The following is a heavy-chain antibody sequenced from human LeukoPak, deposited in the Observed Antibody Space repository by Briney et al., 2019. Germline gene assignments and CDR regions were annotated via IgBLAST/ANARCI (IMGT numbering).Heavy chain of an antibody. D-gene: IGHD3-10*01. CDR2: ISAYNGNT. J-gene: IGHJ4*02. Sequence: VASVKVSCKASGYTFTSYGISWVRQAPGHGLEWMGWISAYNGNTNYAQKLQGRVTMTTDTSTSTAYMELRSLRSDDTAVYYCARFSYYYGSGSYPDYWGQGTLVTVSS. CDR1: GYTFTSYG. CDR3: ARFSYYYGSGSYPDY. V-gene: IGHV1-18*01.